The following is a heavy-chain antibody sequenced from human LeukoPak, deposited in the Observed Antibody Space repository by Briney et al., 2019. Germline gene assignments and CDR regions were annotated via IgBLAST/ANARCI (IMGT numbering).Heavy chain of an antibody. J-gene: IGHJ4*02. CDR1: GYTFTSYG. Sequence: ASVKVSCKASGYTFTSYGISWVRRAPGQGLEWMGWISAYNGSTNYAQKLQGRVTMTTDTSTSTAYMELRSLRSDDTAVYYCARIAVAGTKTSYFDYWGQGTLVTVSS. D-gene: IGHD6-19*01. CDR3: ARIAVAGTKTSYFDY. CDR2: ISAYNGST. V-gene: IGHV1-18*04.